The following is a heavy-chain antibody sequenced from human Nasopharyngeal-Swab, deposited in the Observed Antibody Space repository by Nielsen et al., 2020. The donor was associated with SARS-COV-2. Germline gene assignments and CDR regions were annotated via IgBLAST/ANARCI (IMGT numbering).Heavy chain of an antibody. CDR2: ISGSGGSI. CDR1: GFTFSSYA. Sequence: GGSLRLSCAASGFTFSSYAMSWVRQAPGKGLEWVSAISGSGGSIYYADPVKGRFTISRDNSKNTLYLQMNSLKAEDTAVYYCAKTVILWFGELLALEYFDLWGRGTLVTVSS. J-gene: IGHJ2*01. CDR3: AKTVILWFGELLALEYFDL. D-gene: IGHD3-10*01. V-gene: IGHV3-23*01.